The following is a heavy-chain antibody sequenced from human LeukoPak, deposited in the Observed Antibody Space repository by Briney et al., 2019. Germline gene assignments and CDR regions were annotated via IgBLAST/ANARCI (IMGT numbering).Heavy chain of an antibody. CDR2: IYTSGST. V-gene: IGHV4-4*07. CDR1: GGSISSYY. J-gene: IGHJ4*02. Sequence: SETLSLTCTVSGGSISSYYWSWIRQPAGRGLEWIGRIYTSGSTNYNPSLKSRVTMSVDTSKNQFSLKLSSVTAADTAVYYCARTPSHYYDSSGYTLGDYCFDYWGQGTLVTVSS. CDR3: ARTPSHYYDSSGYTLGDYCFDY. D-gene: IGHD3-22*01.